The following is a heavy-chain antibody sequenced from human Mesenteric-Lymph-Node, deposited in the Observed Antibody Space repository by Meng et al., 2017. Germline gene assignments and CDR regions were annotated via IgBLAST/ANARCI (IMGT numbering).Heavy chain of an antibody. CDR1: GFTFSNFE. J-gene: IGHJ3*02. V-gene: IGHV3-48*03. D-gene: IGHD5-24*01. CDR2: ISSGASTI. Sequence: GGSRLPCAASGFTFSNFEMTWVRQAPGKGLEWVSYISSGASTIYYADSVKGRFTISRDNAKSSLYLQMNSLGAEDTAVYYCARDPGDGYNDAFDIWGQGTMVTVSS. CDR3: ARDPGDGYNDAFDI.